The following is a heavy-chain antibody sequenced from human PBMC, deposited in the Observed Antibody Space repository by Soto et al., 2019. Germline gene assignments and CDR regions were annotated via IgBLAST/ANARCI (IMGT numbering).Heavy chain of an antibody. CDR2: IGTAGDT. V-gene: IGHV3-13*01. CDR3: ARNGLDDAFDI. J-gene: IGHJ3*02. Sequence: PGGSLRLSCATSGFTFSSYDMHWVRQATGKGLEWVSAIGTAGDTYYPGSVKGRFTISRENAKNSLYLQMNSLRAGDTAVYYCARNGLDDAFDIWGQGTTVTVSS. CDR1: GFTFSSYD. D-gene: IGHD2-8*01.